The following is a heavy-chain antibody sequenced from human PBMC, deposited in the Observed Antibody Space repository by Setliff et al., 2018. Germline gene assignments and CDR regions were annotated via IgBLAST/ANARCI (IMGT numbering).Heavy chain of an antibody. CDR1: GVSISSHY. CDR3: VRYSYGYAWLDP. D-gene: IGHD5-18*01. V-gene: IGHV4-59*11. Sequence: SETLSLTCTVSGVSISSHYWSWIRQPPGKGLEWIGYIHYSGSTNYNPSLTSRVTMSVDTSKNQLSLKLRSVTAADTAVYYCVRYSYGYAWLDPWGQGIPVTVSS. J-gene: IGHJ5*02. CDR2: IHYSGST.